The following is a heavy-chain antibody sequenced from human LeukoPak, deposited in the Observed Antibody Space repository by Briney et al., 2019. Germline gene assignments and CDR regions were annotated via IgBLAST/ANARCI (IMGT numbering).Heavy chain of an antibody. J-gene: IGHJ4*02. CDR1: GFTFSDYY. D-gene: IGHD1-26*01. V-gene: IGHV3-11*04. CDR2: ISGSGSTM. Sequence: NPGGSLRLSCAASGFTFSDYYMSWLRQAPGKGLEWVSYISGSGSTMYYADSVKGRFTISRDNAKNSLYLQLNSLRAEDTAVYYCAREEEVVGPTHYWGQGTLVTVSS. CDR3: AREEEVVGPTHY.